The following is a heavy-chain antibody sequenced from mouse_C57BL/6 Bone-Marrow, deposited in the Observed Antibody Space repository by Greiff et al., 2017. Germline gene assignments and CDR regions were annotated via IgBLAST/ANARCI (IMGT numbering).Heavy chain of an antibody. J-gene: IGHJ4*01. V-gene: IGHV5-2*01. CDR1: EYEFPSHD. D-gene: IGHD2-2*01. CDR3: ARLGYDGGFYAMDD. Sequence: EVQLVESGGGLVQPGESLKLSCESNEYEFPSHDMSWVRKTPEKRLELVAAINRDGGSTYYPDTMERRFIISRDNTKKTLYLQMSSLRSEDTALYYCARLGYDGGFYAMDDWGQGTSVTVSS. CDR2: INRDGGST.